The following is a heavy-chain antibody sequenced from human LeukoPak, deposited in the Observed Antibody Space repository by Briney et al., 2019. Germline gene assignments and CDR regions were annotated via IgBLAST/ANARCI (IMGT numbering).Heavy chain of an antibody. CDR1: GFTFSSYG. J-gene: IGHJ4*02. V-gene: IGHV3-23*01. D-gene: IGHD3-16*01. CDR3: AKALGGYHFDY. CDR2: ISGSGGNT. Sequence: PGGSLRLSCAASGFTFSSYGMSWVRQAPGKGLEWVSSISGSGGNTYYADSVKGRFNISRDNSKNTLFLHMNSLRAEDTAVYYCAKALGGYHFDYWGQGTLVTVSS.